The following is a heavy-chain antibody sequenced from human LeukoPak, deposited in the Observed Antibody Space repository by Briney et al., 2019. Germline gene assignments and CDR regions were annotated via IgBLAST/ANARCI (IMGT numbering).Heavy chain of an antibody. CDR2: ISYDGSNK. CDR3: ATSRGSDEYYYYYYGMDV. J-gene: IGHJ6*02. Sequence: GGSLRLSCAASGFTFSSYGMHWVRQAPGKGLEWVAVISYDGSNKYYADSVKGRFTISRDNSKNTLYLQMNSLRAEDTAVYYCATSRGSDEYYYYYYGMDVWGQGTTVTVSS. CDR1: GFTFSSYG. V-gene: IGHV3-30*03.